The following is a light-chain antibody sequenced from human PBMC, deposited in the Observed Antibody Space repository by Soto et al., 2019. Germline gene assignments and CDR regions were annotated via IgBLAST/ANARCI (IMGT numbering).Light chain of an antibody. J-gene: IGKJ2*01. CDR3: QQYYSFPRT. Sequence: DIQVTQSRSSLSASVGDRVTITCRASQSIGTNLNWYHQKPGKAPNLLIYDASSLQSGVPSRFSGSGSGTDFTLTISSLQPEDFATYFCQQYYSFPRTFGQGTKVDIK. CDR2: DAS. V-gene: IGKV1-39*01. CDR1: QSIGTN.